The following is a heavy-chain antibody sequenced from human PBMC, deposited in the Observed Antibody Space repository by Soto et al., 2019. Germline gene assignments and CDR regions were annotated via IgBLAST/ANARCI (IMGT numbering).Heavy chain of an antibody. D-gene: IGHD1-26*01. Sequence: GESLKISCKGSGYSFTSYWIGWVRQMPGKGLEWMGIIYPGDSDTRYSPSFQGQVTISADKSISTAYLQWSSLKASDTAMYYCARETHNSRSFNYYYYGMDVWGQGTTVTVSS. CDR1: GYSFTSYW. J-gene: IGHJ6*02. CDR2: IYPGDSDT. CDR3: ARETHNSRSFNYYYYGMDV. V-gene: IGHV5-51*01.